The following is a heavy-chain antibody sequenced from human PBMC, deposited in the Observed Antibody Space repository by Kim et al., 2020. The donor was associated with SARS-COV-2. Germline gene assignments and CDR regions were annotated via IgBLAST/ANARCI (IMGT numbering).Heavy chain of an antibody. CDR2: IKQDGSEK. D-gene: IGHD6-13*01. CDR3: AREGYSSSWLPGNWFDP. V-gene: IGHV3-7*03. CDR1: GFTFSSYW. Sequence: GGSLRLSCAASGFTFSSYWMSWVRQAPGKGLEWVANIKQDGSEKYYVDSVKGRFTISRDNAKNSLYLQMNSLRAEDTAVYYCAREGYSSSWLPGNWFDPWGQGTLVTVSS. J-gene: IGHJ5*02.